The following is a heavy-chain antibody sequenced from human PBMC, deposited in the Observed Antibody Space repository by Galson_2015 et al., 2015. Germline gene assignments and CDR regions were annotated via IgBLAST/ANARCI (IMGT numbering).Heavy chain of an antibody. CDR2: ISGYKGNT. V-gene: IGHV1-18*01. D-gene: IGHD3-3*01. Sequence: SVKVSCKASGYTFTSYGINWVRQAPGQGLEWMGWISGYKGNTNYAQKLQGRVTMTADTSTSTAYMELRSLRSDDTAVYYCARDHKANFCSDYYYYAMDVWGQGTTVTVSS. J-gene: IGHJ6*02. CDR3: ARDHKANFCSDYYYYAMDV. CDR1: GYTFTSYG.